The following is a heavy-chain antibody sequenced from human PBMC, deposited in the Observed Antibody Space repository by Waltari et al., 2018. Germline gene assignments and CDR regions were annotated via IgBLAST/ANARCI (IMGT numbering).Heavy chain of an antibody. Sequence: QVQLVQSGAEVKKPGSSVKVSCKASGGTFSSYAISWVRQAPGQGLEWMGRIIPIFGTANYAQKFQGRVTITADKSTSTAYMELSSLRSEDTAVYYCARSTPDCSSTSCYGNYYYYMDVWGKGTTVTISS. V-gene: IGHV1-69*13. CDR1: GGTFSSYA. CDR2: IIPIFGTA. D-gene: IGHD2-2*01. CDR3: ARSTPDCSSTSCYGNYYYYMDV. J-gene: IGHJ6*03.